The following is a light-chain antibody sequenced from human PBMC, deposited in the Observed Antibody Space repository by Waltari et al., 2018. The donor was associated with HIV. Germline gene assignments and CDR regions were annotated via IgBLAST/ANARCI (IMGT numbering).Light chain of an antibody. V-gene: IGLV2-11*01. CDR1: SSDVGAYNY. CDR2: DVT. CDR3: CSYAGNYTGV. J-gene: IGLJ3*02. Sequence: QSALTQPRSVSGSPGQSVTISCTGTSSDVGAYNYVSWYQQHPGKAPKLMIYDVTRRPSGLPDRFSGSKSGSTASLTISGLQAEDEADYYCCSYAGNYTGVFGGGTKLTVL.